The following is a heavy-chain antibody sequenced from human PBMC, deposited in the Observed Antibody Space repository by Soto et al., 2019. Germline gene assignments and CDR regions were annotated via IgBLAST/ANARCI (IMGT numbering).Heavy chain of an antibody. Sequence: WTWIRQSPGKGLEWIGYVYHVGTTKYNHSLNSRATITLDTSKSQFSLRLRSVTAADTAVYFCARESIVGDTRFGPWGHGTLVTVSS. CDR3: ARESIVGDTRFGP. J-gene: IGHJ5*02. V-gene: IGHV4-59*01. D-gene: IGHD1-26*01. CDR2: VYHVGTT.